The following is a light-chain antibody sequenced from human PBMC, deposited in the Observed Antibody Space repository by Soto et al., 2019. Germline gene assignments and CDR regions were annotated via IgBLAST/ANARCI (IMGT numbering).Light chain of an antibody. CDR2: GNS. Sequence: QSVLTQPPSVSGAPGQRVTISCTGSSSNIGAGYDVHWYQQLPGTAPKLLIYGNSNRPSGVPDRCSVSKSGTSASLAITGLQAEDEADYYCQSSDSSLSVVFGGGTKLTVL. V-gene: IGLV1-40*01. CDR1: SSNIGAGYD. J-gene: IGLJ2*01. CDR3: QSSDSSLSVV.